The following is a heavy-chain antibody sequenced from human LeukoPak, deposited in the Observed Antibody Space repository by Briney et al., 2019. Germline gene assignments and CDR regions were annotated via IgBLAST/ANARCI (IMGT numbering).Heavy chain of an antibody. CDR1: GFTFDDHA. CDR2: SNWDGNNV. CDR3: AKDKSYCRGGNCRDDWSGLDV. Sequence: GWSLRLSCAASGFTFDDHAMHWVRHVPGKGLEWVAGSNWDGNNVDYGDAVKGRFSISRDNAKNSLYLQMNSLRVEDTALYYCAKDKSYCRGGNCRDDWSGLDVWGQGTTVTVSS. J-gene: IGHJ6*02. V-gene: IGHV3-9*01. D-gene: IGHD2-15*01.